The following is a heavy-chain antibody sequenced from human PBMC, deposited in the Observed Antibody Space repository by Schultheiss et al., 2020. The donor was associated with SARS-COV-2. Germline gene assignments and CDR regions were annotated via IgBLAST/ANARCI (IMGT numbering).Heavy chain of an antibody. V-gene: IGHV4-31*03. CDR1: GGSIDDGSSY. Sequence: SETLSLTCTVSGGSIDDGSSYWNWVRQRPGKGLEWIGYIYYSGSTYYNPSLKSRVTISVDTSKNQFYLKLSSVTAADTAVYYCARDRGIVGATSPYYYYGMDVWGQGTTVTVSS. D-gene: IGHD1-26*01. CDR2: IYYSGST. CDR3: ARDRGIVGATSPYYYYGMDV. J-gene: IGHJ6*02.